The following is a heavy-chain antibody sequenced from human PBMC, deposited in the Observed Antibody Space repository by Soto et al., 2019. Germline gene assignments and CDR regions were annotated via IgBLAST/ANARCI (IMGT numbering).Heavy chain of an antibody. V-gene: IGHV3-53*01. D-gene: IGHD2-8*01. CDR2: IFSGGST. CDR1: GFTVSDDY. J-gene: IGHJ4*02. Sequence: EVQLVESGGGLIQPGGSLRLSCAASGFTVSDDYMSWVRQAPGKGLAWVSVIFSGGSTFYAYSVKGRFPISRDNTKNTVFVQMNRLRADDTAVYYCARVGSRSLTKYWGQGTLVTVSA. CDR3: ARVGSRSLTKY.